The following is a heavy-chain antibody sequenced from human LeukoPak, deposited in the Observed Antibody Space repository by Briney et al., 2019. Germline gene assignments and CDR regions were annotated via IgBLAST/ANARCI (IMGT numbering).Heavy chain of an antibody. Sequence: GGSLRLSCAASGFTFRSYGMHWVRQAPGKGLEWVAVISYDGSNKYYADSVKGRFTISRDNSKNTLYPQMNSLRAEDTAVYYCAKDYCGGDCYPDYWGQGTMVTVSS. V-gene: IGHV3-30*18. D-gene: IGHD2-21*02. CDR3: AKDYCGGDCYPDY. CDR2: ISYDGSNK. CDR1: GFTFRSYG. J-gene: IGHJ4*02.